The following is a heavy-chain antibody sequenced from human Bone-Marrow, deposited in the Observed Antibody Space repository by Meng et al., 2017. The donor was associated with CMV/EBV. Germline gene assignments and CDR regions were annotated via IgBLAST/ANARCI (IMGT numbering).Heavy chain of an antibody. CDR1: GYTFTGYY. CDR2: INPNSGGT. J-gene: IGHJ3*02. D-gene: IGHD1-26*01. V-gene: IGHV1-2*02. CDR3: ARGGWELVEAFDI. Sequence: ASVKVSCKASGYTFTGYYMHWVRQAPGQGLEWMGWINPNSGGTNYAQKFQGRVTMTRETSISTAYMERSRLRSDDTAVYYWARGGWELVEAFDIWGQGTMVTVSS.